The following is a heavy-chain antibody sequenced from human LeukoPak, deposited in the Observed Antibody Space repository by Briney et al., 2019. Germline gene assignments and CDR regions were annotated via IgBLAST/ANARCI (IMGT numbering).Heavy chain of an antibody. Sequence: PGGSLRLSCAASGFTFSSYAMSWVRQAPGKGLDWVSSINGGGGSTYYADSVKGRFTISRDNFKNTLYLQMNSLRAEDTAVYYCAKIGANVGFWGQGTLVTVSS. V-gene: IGHV3-23*01. CDR3: AKIGANVGF. D-gene: IGHD4/OR15-4a*01. CDR1: GFTFSSYA. CDR2: INGGGGST. J-gene: IGHJ4*02.